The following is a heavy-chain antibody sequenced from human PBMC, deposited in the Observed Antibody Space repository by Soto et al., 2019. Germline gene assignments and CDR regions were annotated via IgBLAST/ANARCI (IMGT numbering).Heavy chain of an antibody. CDR3: ARGRRPQRRLWFGESNWFDP. D-gene: IGHD3-10*01. CDR2: INHSGST. J-gene: IGHJ5*02. CDR1: GGSFSGYY. Sequence: QVQLQQWGAGLLKPSETLSLTCAVYGGSFSGYYWSWIRQPPGKGLEWIGEINHSGSTNYNPSLNSRVTISVATSRDQFSLKLSSVTAADTAVYYCARGRRPQRRLWFGESNWFDPWGQGTLVTVSS. V-gene: IGHV4-34*01.